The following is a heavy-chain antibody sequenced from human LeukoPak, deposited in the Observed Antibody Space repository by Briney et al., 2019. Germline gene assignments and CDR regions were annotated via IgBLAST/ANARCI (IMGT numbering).Heavy chain of an antibody. V-gene: IGHV4-34*01. CDR2: INHSGST. J-gene: IGHJ6*03. Sequence: NSSETLSLTCAVYGGSFSGYYWSWIRQPPGKGLEWIGEINHSGSTNYNPSLKSRVTISVDTSKNQFSLKLSSVTAADTAVYYCARRYRAAYCSSTSCQNYYYYYYMDVWGKGTTVTISS. CDR1: GGSFSGYY. CDR3: ARRYRAAYCSSTSCQNYYYYYYMDV. D-gene: IGHD2-2*01.